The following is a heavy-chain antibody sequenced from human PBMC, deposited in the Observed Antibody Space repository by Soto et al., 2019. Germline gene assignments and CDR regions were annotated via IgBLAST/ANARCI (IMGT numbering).Heavy chain of an antibody. Sequence: EVQLVESGGGLVQPGGSLRLSCVASGFIFNSYSMNWVRQAPGKGLEWISYINSGSTSVFYADSVKGRFTFSRDNAKNSLYLQMNSLRAEDTAVYYCASSASPDAYWGQGTLVTVSS. CDR3: ASSASPDAY. V-gene: IGHV3-48*01. D-gene: IGHD1-26*01. CDR1: GFIFNSYS. J-gene: IGHJ4*02. CDR2: INSGSTSV.